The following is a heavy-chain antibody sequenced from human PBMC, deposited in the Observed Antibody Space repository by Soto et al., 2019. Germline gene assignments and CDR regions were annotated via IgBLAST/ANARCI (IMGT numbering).Heavy chain of an antibody. CDR3: ARRSSGWYGNFDY. CDR1: GYSFTSYW. V-gene: IGHV5-51*01. D-gene: IGHD6-19*01. Sequence: PXESLKISGKGSGYSFTSYWIGWVRQMPGKGLEWMGIIYPGDSDTRYSPSFQGQVTISADKSISTAYLQWSSLKASDTAMYYCARRSSGWYGNFDYWGQGTLVTVSS. CDR2: IYPGDSDT. J-gene: IGHJ4*02.